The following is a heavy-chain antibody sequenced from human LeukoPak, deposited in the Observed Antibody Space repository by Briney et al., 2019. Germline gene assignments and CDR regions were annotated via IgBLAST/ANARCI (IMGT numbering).Heavy chain of an antibody. V-gene: IGHV3-23*01. CDR3: AKRVPYSSSSVYFDY. CDR1: GLTFSTYG. J-gene: IGHJ4*02. CDR2: ISDDGRNT. D-gene: IGHD6-6*01. Sequence: GGSLRLSCTASGLTFSTYGMNWVRQAPGKGLEWVSSISDDGRNTYYTDSVKGRFTVSRDDSKNTLYLQMNSLRDEDPAVYYCAKRVPYSSSSVYFDYWGQGILVTVSS.